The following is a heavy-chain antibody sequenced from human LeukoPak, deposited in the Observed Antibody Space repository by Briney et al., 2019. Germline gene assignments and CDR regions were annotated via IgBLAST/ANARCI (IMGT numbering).Heavy chain of an antibody. CDR3: AKVSKKLGDYYYYYMDV. V-gene: IGHV3-30*18. D-gene: IGHD7-27*01. Sequence: GGSLRLSCAASGFTFSSYGMHWVRQAPGKGLEWVTVISYDGTNKYYADSVKGRFAISRDNSKSTVYLHMNTLRPEDTAVYYCAKVSKKLGDYYYYYMDVWGKGTTVTVSS. CDR1: GFTFSSYG. CDR2: ISYDGTNK. J-gene: IGHJ6*03.